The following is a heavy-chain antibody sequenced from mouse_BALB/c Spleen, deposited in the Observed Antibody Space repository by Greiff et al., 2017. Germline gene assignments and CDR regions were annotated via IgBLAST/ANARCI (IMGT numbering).Heavy chain of an antibody. Sequence: DVQLVESGGGLVQPGGSRKLSCAASGFTFSSFGMHWVRQAPEKGLEWVAYISSGSSTIYYADTVKGRFTISRDNPKNTLFLQMTSLRSEDTAMYYCARSGSSYSWFAYWGQGTLVTVSA. V-gene: IGHV5-17*02. CDR1: GFTFSSFG. J-gene: IGHJ3*01. CDR3: ARSGSSYSWFAY. CDR2: ISSGSSTI. D-gene: IGHD1-1*01.